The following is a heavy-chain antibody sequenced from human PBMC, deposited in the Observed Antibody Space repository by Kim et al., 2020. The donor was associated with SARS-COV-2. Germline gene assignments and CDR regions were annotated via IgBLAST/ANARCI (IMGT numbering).Heavy chain of an antibody. V-gene: IGHV3-11*03. CDR1: GFTFSDYY. CDR2: ISSSSSYT. J-gene: IGHJ3*02. Sequence: GGSLRLSCAASGFTFSDYYMSWIRQAPGKGLEWVPYISSSSSYTNYADSVKGRFTISRDNAKNSLYLQMNSMRAEDTAVYYCACPISRGYNDAFDIWGQGTMVTVSS. CDR3: ACPISRGYNDAFDI. D-gene: IGHD3-10*01.